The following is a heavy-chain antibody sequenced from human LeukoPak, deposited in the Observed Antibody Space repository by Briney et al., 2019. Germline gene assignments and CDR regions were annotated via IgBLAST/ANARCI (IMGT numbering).Heavy chain of an antibody. CDR2: IYYSGTT. J-gene: IGHJ3*02. CDR3: ARFPYYYSSGPRYAFDI. Sequence: SETLSLTCTVSGGSISSSSPYWGWIRQPPGKGLEWIGSIYYSGTTYYNPSLKSRVTISVDTSKNQFSLKLSSVTAADTAVYYCARFPYYYSSGPRYAFDIWGQGTLVTVSS. CDR1: GGSISSSSPY. V-gene: IGHV4-39*01. D-gene: IGHD3-10*01.